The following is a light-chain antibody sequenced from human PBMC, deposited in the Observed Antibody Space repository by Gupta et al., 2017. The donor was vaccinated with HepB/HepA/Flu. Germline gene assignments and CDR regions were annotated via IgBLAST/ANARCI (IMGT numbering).Light chain of an antibody. J-gene: IGLJ3*02. CDR2: EVS. V-gene: IGLV2-23*02. CDR1: SNDIGYYTH. CDR3: SAYGRGHARV. Sequence: QSALTQPASVSGSPGQSITISCTGTSNDIGYYTHVSWYQQYPGKAPKVIIYEVSQRPSGISTRFSGSKSGNTASLTISGLQAEDETDYYCSAYGRGHARVFGGGTRLTVL.